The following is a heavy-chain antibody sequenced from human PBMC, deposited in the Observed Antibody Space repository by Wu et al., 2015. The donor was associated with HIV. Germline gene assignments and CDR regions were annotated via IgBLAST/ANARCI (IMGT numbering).Heavy chain of an antibody. V-gene: IGHV1-69*13. CDR2: IIPIFGTA. D-gene: IGHD2-15*01. J-gene: IGHJ4*02. CDR3: ARRPQLVDQ. Sequence: QVQLVQSGAEVKKPGSSVKVSCKASGGTFSRFGINWVRQAPGQGLEWMGRIIPIFGTANYAQKFQGRVTITADDSTTTSYLELRSLRSQDTGIYFCARRPQLVDQWGQGNTGHRLL. CDR1: GGTFSRFG.